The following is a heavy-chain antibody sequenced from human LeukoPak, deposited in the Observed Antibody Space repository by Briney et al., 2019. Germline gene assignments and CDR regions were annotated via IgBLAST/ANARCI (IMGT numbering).Heavy chain of an antibody. CDR1: GFPFTTFA. CDR3: AREVGSFDC. J-gene: IGHJ4*02. V-gene: IGHV3-23*01. D-gene: IGHD3-10*01. CDR2: ISGSGDST. Sequence: GSLRLSCAASGFPFTTFALSWVRRAPGKGLEWVSSISGSGDSTYYADSVKGRFTISRDNSKNSLYLEVNSLRAEDTALYYCAREVGSFDCWGQGTLVTVSS.